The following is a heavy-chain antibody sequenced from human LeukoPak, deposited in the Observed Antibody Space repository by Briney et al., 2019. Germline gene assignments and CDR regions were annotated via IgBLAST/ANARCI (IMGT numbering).Heavy chain of an antibody. CDR1: GGSISSGSYY. Sequence: SQTLSLTCTVSGGSISSGSYYWSWIRQPAGKGLEWIGRIYTSGSTNYNPSLKSRVTIPVDTSKNQFSLKLSSVTAADTAVYYCAREVGYCSGGSCYPANYFDYWGQGTLVTVSS. J-gene: IGHJ4*02. D-gene: IGHD2-15*01. CDR2: IYTSGST. V-gene: IGHV4-61*02. CDR3: AREVGYCSGGSCYPANYFDY.